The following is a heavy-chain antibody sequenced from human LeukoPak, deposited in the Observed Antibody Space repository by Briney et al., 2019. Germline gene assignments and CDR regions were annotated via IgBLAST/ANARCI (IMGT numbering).Heavy chain of an antibody. CDR1: GLTFNNAW. D-gene: IGHD4-11*01. Sequence: PGGSLRLSCVVSGLTFNNAWMNWLRQAPGRGLEWVGRIKSKTDGEATDYTEAVKGRFTISRDDSKNTMYLEMNSLKTEDTAVYYCADYNNTAGRIDPWGQGTLVTVSS. CDR2: IKSKTDGEAT. V-gene: IGHV3-15*07. CDR3: ADYNNTAGRIDP. J-gene: IGHJ5*02.